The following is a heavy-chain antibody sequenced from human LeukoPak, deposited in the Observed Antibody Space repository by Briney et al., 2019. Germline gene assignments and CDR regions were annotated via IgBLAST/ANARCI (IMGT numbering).Heavy chain of an antibody. CDR1: GFVFSDYA. CDR2: ISGNGVAT. V-gene: IGHV3-64D*06. J-gene: IGHJ4*02. Sequence: PGGSLRLSCSASGFVFSDYAMHWARQAPGKGLEYLSGISGNGVATYYVDSVQGRFTVSRDNSKTTLYLQINSLRREDTAFYYCIKDRGSSGWDFDSWDQGTLLTVSS. CDR3: IKDRGSSGWDFDS. D-gene: IGHD6-19*01.